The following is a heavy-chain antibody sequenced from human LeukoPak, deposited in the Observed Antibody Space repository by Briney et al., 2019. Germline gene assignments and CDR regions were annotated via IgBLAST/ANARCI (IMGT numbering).Heavy chain of an antibody. J-gene: IGHJ4*02. D-gene: IGHD6-19*01. CDR1: GFTFSSYG. CDR2: IWYDGSNK. CDR3: AKEGGSGWFDY. Sequence: PGRSLRLSCAASGFTFSSYGMHWVRQAPGKGLEWVAVIWYDGSNKYYADSVKGRFTISRDNSKNTLYLQMNSLRAGDTAVYYCAKEGGSGWFDYWGLGTLVTVSS. V-gene: IGHV3-33*06.